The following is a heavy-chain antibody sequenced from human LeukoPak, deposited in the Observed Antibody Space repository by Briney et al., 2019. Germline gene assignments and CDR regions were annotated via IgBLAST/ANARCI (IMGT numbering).Heavy chain of an antibody. CDR2: IYHSGST. CDR1: GGSISSGGYY. Sequence: SETLSLTCTVSGGSISSGGYYWSWIRQPPGKGLEWIGYIYHSGSTYYNPSLKSRVTISVDRSKNQFSLKLSSVTAADTAVYYCAKLPPPWWLVDDNYYYYGMDVWGQGTTVTVSS. CDR3: AKLPPPWWLVDDNYYYYGMDV. V-gene: IGHV4-30-2*01. D-gene: IGHD6-19*01. J-gene: IGHJ6*02.